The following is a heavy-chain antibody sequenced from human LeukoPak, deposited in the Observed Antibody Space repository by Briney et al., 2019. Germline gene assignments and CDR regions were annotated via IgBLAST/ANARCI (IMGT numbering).Heavy chain of an antibody. CDR3: ARAPYRVAAAGAGYYYYYGMDV. J-gene: IGHJ6*02. CDR1: GGSFSGYY. D-gene: IGHD6-13*01. Sequence: PSETLSLTCAVYGGSFSGYYWSWIRQPPGKGLEWIGEINHSRSTNYNPSLKSRVTISVDTSKNQFSLKLSSVTAADTAVYYCARAPYRVAAAGAGYYYYYGMDVWGQGTTVTVSS. V-gene: IGHV4-34*01. CDR2: INHSRST.